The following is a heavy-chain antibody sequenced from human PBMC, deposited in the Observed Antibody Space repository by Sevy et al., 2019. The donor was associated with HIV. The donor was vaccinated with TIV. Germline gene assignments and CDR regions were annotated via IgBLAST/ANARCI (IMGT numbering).Heavy chain of an antibody. CDR1: GFTFSSHT. D-gene: IGHD1-7*01. J-gene: IGHJ4*02. CDR3: ARVAFRELLPNSLDS. CDR2: ISPNGGRT. V-gene: IGHV3-64*01. Sequence: GGSLRLSCAASGFTFSSHTMLWVRQAPGKGLEYVSAISPNGGRTYSANSVKGRFTISRDNSNDMLYLKMDSLRTEDMAVYYCARVAFRELLPNSLDSWGQGTLVTVSS.